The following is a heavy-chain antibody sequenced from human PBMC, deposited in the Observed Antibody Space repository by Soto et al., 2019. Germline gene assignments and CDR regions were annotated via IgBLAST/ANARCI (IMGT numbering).Heavy chain of an antibody. D-gene: IGHD5-12*01. CDR1: GDTFSGYS. V-gene: IGHV1-69*06. CDR3: ARDLGSGYDPGDY. CDR2: IIPLFGTT. J-gene: IGHJ4*02. Sequence: ASVKVSCKASGDTFSGYSISWVRQAPGQGLEWMGGIIPLFGTTNYAQRFQGRVTITADKSTSTAYMELSSLKSEDTAIYYCARDLGSGYDPGDYWGQGTLVTVSS.